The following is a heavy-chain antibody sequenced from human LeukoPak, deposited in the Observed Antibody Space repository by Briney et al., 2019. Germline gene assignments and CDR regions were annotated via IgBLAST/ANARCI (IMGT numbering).Heavy chain of an antibody. CDR1: GYTFTSYD. CDR3: ARGSSSVRRWFDP. D-gene: IGHD2-2*01. CDR2: MNPNSGNT. Sequence: ASVKVSCKASGYTFTSYDINWVRQATGQGLEWMGWMNPNSGNTGYAQKFQGRVTITRNTSISTAYMELSSLRSEGTAVYYCARGSSSVRRWFDPWGQGTLVTVSS. J-gene: IGHJ5*02. V-gene: IGHV1-8*03.